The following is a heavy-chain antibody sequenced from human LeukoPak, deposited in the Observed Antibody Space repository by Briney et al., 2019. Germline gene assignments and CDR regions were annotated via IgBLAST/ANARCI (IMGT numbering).Heavy chain of an antibody. CDR3: ARDRVGRSYYDSSGNYYYYYGMDV. J-gene: IGHJ6*02. CDR2: IIPIFGTA. Sequence: GASVTVSCKASGGTFSSYAISWVRQAPGQGLEWMGGIIPIFGTANYAQKFQGRVTITADESTSTAYMELSSLRSEDTAVYYCARDRVGRSYYDSSGNYYYYYGMDVWGQGTTVTVSS. CDR1: GGTFSSYA. V-gene: IGHV1-69*13. D-gene: IGHD3-22*01.